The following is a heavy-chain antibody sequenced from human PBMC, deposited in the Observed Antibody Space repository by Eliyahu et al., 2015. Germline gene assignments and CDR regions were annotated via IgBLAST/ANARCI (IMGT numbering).Heavy chain of an antibody. V-gene: IGHV1-2*02. J-gene: IGHJ5*02. CDR3: ARVPTITVIEGWFDP. CDR1: GYTFTGYY. CDR2: IDRNSGGT. Sequence: QVQLVQSGAEVKKPGASVKVSCKASGYTFTGYYMNWVRQAPGQGLEWMGWIDRNSGGTKYAQKFQGRATMTSATSTSTTYMELSRLRSDDTAVYYCARVPTITVIEGWFDPWGQGTLVTVSS. D-gene: IGHD3-22*01.